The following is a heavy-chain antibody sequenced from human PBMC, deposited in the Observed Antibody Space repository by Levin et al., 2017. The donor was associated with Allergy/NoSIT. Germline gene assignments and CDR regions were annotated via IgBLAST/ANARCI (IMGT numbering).Heavy chain of an antibody. J-gene: IGHJ1*01. CDR3: AHVLSSPYCSGGRCYVLPNEYFQH. V-gene: IGHV2-5*02. D-gene: IGHD2-15*01. CDR1: GFSLRTSGVG. CDR2: IYWDDDK. Sequence: QTLSLTCTFSGFSLRTSGVGVGWIRQPPGKALEWLALIYWDDDKRYSPSLKSRLTINKDTSKNQVVLTVTNMDPVDTATYYCAHVLSSPYCSGGRCYVLPNEYFQHWGQGTLVTVSS.